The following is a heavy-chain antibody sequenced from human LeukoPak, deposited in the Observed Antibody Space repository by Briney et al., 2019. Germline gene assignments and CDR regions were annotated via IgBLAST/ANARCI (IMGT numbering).Heavy chain of an antibody. D-gene: IGHD3-3*01. J-gene: IGHJ5*02. CDR2: IIPIFGIA. Sequence: GASVKVSCKASGGTFSSYAISWVRQAPGQGLEWMGRIIPIFGIANYAQKFQGRVTITADKSTSTAYMELSSLRSEDTAVYYCARDYHPYYDFWSGYNWFDPWGQGTLVTVSS. V-gene: IGHV1-69*04. CDR3: ARDYHPYYDFWSGYNWFDP. CDR1: GGTFSSYA.